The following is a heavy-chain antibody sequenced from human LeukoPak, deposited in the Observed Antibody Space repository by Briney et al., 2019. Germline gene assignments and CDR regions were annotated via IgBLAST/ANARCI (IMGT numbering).Heavy chain of an antibody. CDR2: IYYSGST. CDR3: ASRPPDYGDLFDY. Sequence: SETLSLTCTVSGGSLSSRNYYWGWIRQPPGKGLEWIGTIYYSGSTYYNLSLKSRVTISVDTSKNHFSLRPSSVTAADTAVYYCASRPPDYGDLFDYWGQGTLVTVSS. J-gene: IGHJ4*02. D-gene: IGHD4-17*01. CDR1: GGSLSSRNYY. V-gene: IGHV4-39*02.